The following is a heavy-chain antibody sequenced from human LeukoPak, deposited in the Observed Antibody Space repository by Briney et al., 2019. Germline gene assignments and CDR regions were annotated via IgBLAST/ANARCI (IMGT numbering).Heavy chain of an antibody. Sequence: SVRVSCKASGTTFSRSAISWVRQAPGQGLEWMGGVIPILGTTNYAQKFRDRVSITTDESTSTAYMEVSSLRSVDTAVYYCARDDGSATLGFDSWGQGTLVTVSS. CDR1: GTTFSRSA. J-gene: IGHJ4*02. V-gene: IGHV1-69*05. D-gene: IGHD1-26*01. CDR3: ARDDGSATLGFDS. CDR2: VIPILGTT.